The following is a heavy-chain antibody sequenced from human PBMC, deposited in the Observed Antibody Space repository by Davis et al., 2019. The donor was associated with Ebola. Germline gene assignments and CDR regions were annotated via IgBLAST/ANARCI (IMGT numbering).Heavy chain of an antibody. J-gene: IGHJ4*02. CDR3: ATVRAHSRHDN. CDR2: FDPEDGEI. V-gene: IGHV1-24*01. D-gene: IGHD3-22*01. Sequence: ASVKVSCKASSYSFTVLALQWVRQASGKGLEWMGGFDPEDGEIVYAQKFQGRVTITEDTCTDTAYMELSSLRSGDTAIYYCATVRAHSRHDNWGQGTLVTVAS. CDR1: SYSFTVLA.